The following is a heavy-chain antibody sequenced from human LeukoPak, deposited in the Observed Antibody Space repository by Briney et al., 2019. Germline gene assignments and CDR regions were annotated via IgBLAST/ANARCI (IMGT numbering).Heavy chain of an antibody. CDR2: IYPGDSDT. Sequence: GESLKISCKGSGYSFTTYYIGWVRQMPGKALEWMGIIYPGDSDTRYSPSFQGQVTISADKSINSAHLQWSSLTASDTAIYYCARSLRLDYGDYRDAFDIWGQGTMVTVSS. V-gene: IGHV5-51*01. D-gene: IGHD4-17*01. CDR3: ARSLRLDYGDYRDAFDI. CDR1: GYSFTTYY. J-gene: IGHJ3*02.